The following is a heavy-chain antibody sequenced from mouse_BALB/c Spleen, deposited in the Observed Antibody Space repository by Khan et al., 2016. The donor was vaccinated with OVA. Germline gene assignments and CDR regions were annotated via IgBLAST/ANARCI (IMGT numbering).Heavy chain of an antibody. V-gene: IGHV5-6*01. CDR2: ISSDGDYT. Sequence: EVELVESGGDLVKPGGSLKLSCAASGFTFSSYSMSWVRQTPDKRLEWVATISSDGDYTYFPDSVKGRFTISRDNAKNTLNLQMSSLKSEDTALYYCASHLTGSFAYWGQGTLVTLSA. J-gene: IGHJ3*01. CDR3: ASHLTGSFAY. CDR1: GFTFSSYS. D-gene: IGHD4-1*01.